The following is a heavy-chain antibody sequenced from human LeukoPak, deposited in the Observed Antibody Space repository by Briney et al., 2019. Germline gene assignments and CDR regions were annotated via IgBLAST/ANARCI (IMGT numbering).Heavy chain of an antibody. D-gene: IGHD2-21*02. CDR3: AKDRVYCGGDCHDAFDI. CDR1: GFTFSSYA. CDR2: ISGSGGST. V-gene: IGHV3-23*01. Sequence: SGGSLRLSCAASGFTFSSYAMSWVRQAPGKGLEWVSAISGSGGSTYYADSVKGRFTISRDNSKNTLYLQMNSLRAEDTAVYYCAKDRVYCGGDCHDAFDIWGQGTMVTVSS. J-gene: IGHJ3*02.